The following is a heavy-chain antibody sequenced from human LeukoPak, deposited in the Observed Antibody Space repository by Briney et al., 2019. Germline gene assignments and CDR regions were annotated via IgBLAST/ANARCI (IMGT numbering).Heavy chain of an antibody. CDR2: INHSGST. CDR1: GGSFSGYY. V-gene: IGHV4-34*01. Sequence: PSETLSLTCAVYGGSFSGYYWSWIRQPPGKGLEWIGEINHSGSTNYNPSLKSRVTISVDTSKNQFSLKLSSVTAADTAVYYCARWRVYSSGPGGVDYWGQGTLVTVSS. CDR3: ARWRVYSSGPGGVDY. D-gene: IGHD6-19*01. J-gene: IGHJ4*02.